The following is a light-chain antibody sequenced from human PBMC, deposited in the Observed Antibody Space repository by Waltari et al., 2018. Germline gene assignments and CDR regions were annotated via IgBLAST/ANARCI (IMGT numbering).Light chain of an antibody. CDR1: QGVSNW. CDR3: QQCNSYLLT. Sequence: DIQMTQSPSSVSASVGDRVTITCRASQGVSNWLAWYQQKPGKAPKLLIYPASTLQSGVPSRFSGSGSGTDITLTIISLQPDDFATYYCQQCNSYLLTFGGGTKVEIK. CDR2: PAS. J-gene: IGKJ4*01. V-gene: IGKV1-12*01.